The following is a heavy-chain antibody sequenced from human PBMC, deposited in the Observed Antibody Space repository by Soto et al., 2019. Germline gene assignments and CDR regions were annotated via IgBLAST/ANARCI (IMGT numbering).Heavy chain of an antibody. CDR1: GFTFSSYW. Sequence: EVQMVESGGGLVQLGGSLRLSCAASGFTFSSYWMQWVRQAPGKGLVWVSRINSDGSSTSYADSVKGRFTISRDNAKNTLYLQINSLRAEDTAVYYCARVGNYGDYSPRMDVWGQGTTVTVSS. V-gene: IGHV3-74*01. D-gene: IGHD4-17*01. CDR3: ARVGNYGDYSPRMDV. CDR2: INSDGSST. J-gene: IGHJ6*02.